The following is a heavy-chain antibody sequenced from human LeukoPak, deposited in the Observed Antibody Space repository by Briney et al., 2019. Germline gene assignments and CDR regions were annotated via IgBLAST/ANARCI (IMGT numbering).Heavy chain of an antibody. Sequence: SETLSLTCAVYGGSFSGYYWSWIRRPPGKGLEWIGEINHSGSTNYNPSLKSRVTISVDTSKNQFSLKLSSVTAADTAVYYCARGRGIFVYWGQGTLVTVSS. J-gene: IGHJ4*02. CDR3: ARGRGIFVY. CDR1: GGSFSGYY. V-gene: IGHV4-34*01. CDR2: INHSGST. D-gene: IGHD2-15*01.